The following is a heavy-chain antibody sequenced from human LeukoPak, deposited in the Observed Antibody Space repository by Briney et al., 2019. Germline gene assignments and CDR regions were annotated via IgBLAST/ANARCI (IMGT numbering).Heavy chain of an antibody. Sequence: GGSLRLSCAASGFTFSSYGMHWVRQAPGKGLEWVAVISYDGSNKYYADSVKGRFTISRDNSKNTLYLRMNSLRAEDTAVYYCARVVAAPSFWGQGTLVTVSS. J-gene: IGHJ4*02. CDR1: GFTFSSYG. D-gene: IGHD2-15*01. CDR2: ISYDGSNK. V-gene: IGHV3-30*03. CDR3: ARVVAAPSF.